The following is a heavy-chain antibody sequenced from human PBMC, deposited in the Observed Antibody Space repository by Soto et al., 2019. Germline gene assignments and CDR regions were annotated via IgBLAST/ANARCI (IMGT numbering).Heavy chain of an antibody. CDR1: GGTFSSYA. Sequence: SVKVSFKASGGTFSSYAISWVRQAPGQGLEWMGGIIPIFGTANYAQKFQGRVTITADESTSTAYMELSSLRSEDTAVYYCARERGPYGSSWQGSNWFDPWGQGTLVTVSS. J-gene: IGHJ5*02. D-gene: IGHD6-13*01. CDR3: ARERGPYGSSWQGSNWFDP. CDR2: IIPIFGTA. V-gene: IGHV1-69*13.